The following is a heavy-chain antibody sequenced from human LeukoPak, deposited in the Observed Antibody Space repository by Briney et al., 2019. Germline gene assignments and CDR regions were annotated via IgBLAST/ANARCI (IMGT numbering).Heavy chain of an antibody. CDR3: ARGMGSSWLYYYYGMDV. J-gene: IGHJ6*02. Sequence: SETLSLTCAVYGGSFSGYYWSWIRQPPGKGLEWIGEINHSGSNNYNPSLKSRVTISVDTSKNQFSLKLSSVTAADTAVYYCARGMGSSWLYYYYGMDVWGQGTTVTVSS. CDR2: INHSGSN. CDR1: GGSFSGYY. D-gene: IGHD6-13*01. V-gene: IGHV4-34*01.